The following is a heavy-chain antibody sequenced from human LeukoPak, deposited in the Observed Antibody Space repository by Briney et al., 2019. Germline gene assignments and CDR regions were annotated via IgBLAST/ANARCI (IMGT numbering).Heavy chain of an antibody. D-gene: IGHD6-19*01. J-gene: IGHJ4*02. CDR1: GFTVSSNY. Sequence: PGGSLRLSCAASGFTVSSNYMSWVRQAPGKGLEWVSVLYSGGSTHYADSVKGRFTISRDNSKNTLYLQMNSLRAEDKAVYYCARGRNSGWYEFVGQFDYWGQGTLVTVSS. CDR2: LYSGGST. CDR3: ARGRNSGWYEFVGQFDY. V-gene: IGHV3-66*01.